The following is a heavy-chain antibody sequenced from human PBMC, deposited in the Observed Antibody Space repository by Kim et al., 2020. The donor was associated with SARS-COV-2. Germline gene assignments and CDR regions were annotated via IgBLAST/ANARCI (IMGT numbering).Heavy chain of an antibody. V-gene: IGHV3-23*01. CDR3: AKGAPYYDSSGYEYFFDP. D-gene: IGHD3-22*01. Sequence: GGSLRLSCAASGFTFSSYAMSWVRQAPGKGLEWVSAISGSGGSIYYADSVKGRFTISRDNSKNTLYLQMNSLRAEDTAVYYCAKGAPYYDSSGYEYFFDPWGQGTLVTVSS. J-gene: IGHJ5*02. CDR1: GFTFSSYA. CDR2: ISGSGGSI.